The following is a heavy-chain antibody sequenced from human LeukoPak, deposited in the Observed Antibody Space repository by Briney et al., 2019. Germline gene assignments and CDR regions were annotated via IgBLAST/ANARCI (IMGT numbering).Heavy chain of an antibody. V-gene: IGHV4-34*01. CDR1: GGSFSGYY. J-gene: IGHJ4*02. CDR3: ARGRGYYDSSGLDY. Sequence: SETLSLTCAVYGGSFSGYYWSWIRQPPGKGLEWIGEINHSGSTNYNPSLKSRVTVSVDTCKNQFSLKLSSVTAADTAVYYCARGRGYYDSSGLDYWGQGTLVTVSS. D-gene: IGHD3-22*01. CDR2: INHSGST.